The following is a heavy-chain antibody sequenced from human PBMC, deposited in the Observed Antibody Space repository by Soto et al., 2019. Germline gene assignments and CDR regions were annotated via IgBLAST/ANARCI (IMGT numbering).Heavy chain of an antibody. CDR3: SIEFYHPGIALAGTVCYVYGIDV. CDR1: GYTFTSYG. CDR2: ISAYNGNT. J-gene: IGHJ6*02. D-gene: IGHD6-19*01. V-gene: IGHV1-18*04. Sequence: QVQLVQSGAEVKKPGASVKVSCKASGYTFTSYGISWVRQAPGQGLEWMGWISAYNGNTNYAQKLQGRVTMTTDTSPSTAYMELRSLRSDDTAVYYCSIEFYHPGIALAGTVCYVYGIDVWGQGTTVTVSS.